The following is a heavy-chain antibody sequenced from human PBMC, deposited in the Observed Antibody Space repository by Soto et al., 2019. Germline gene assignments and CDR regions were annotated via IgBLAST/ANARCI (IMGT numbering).Heavy chain of an antibody. Sequence: EVQLVESGGGLVQPGRSLRLSCTASGFTFGDYAMSWFRQAPGKGLEWVGFIRSKAYGGTTEYAASVKGRFTISRDDSKSIAYLQMNSLKTEDTAVYYCTSGGYRGDWYFDLWGRGTLVTVSS. CDR3: TSGGYRGDWYFDL. V-gene: IGHV3-49*03. CDR2: IRSKAYGGTT. D-gene: IGHD2-15*01. J-gene: IGHJ2*01. CDR1: GFTFGDYA.